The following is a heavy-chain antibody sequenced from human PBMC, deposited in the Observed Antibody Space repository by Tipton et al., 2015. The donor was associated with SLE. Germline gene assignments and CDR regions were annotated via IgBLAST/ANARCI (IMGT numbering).Heavy chain of an antibody. Sequence: TLSLTCTVSGGSISSSSHYWGWIRQPPGKGLEWIGSIYYSGSTYYNPSLKSRVTISVDTSKNQFSLRLRSVTAADTAVYYCARLIAVGTDYFDLWGRGTLVTVSS. CDR1: GGSISSSSHY. CDR3: ARLIAVGTDYFDL. D-gene: IGHD6-13*01. CDR2: IYYSGST. J-gene: IGHJ2*01. V-gene: IGHV4-39*07.